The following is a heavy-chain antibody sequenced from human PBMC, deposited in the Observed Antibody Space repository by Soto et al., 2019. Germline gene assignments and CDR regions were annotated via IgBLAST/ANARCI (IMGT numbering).Heavy chain of an antibody. CDR1: GFTVSSNY. J-gene: IGHJ4*02. V-gene: IGHV3-66*01. Sequence: EVQLVESGGGLVQPGGSLRLSCAASGFTVSSNYMSWVRQAPGKGLEWVSVIYSGGSTYYADSVKGRFTISRDNSKNTRYLQMNSLRAEDTAVYYCARDRGLRWYDYWGQGTLVTVSS. D-gene: IGHD4-17*01. CDR3: ARDRGLRWYDY. CDR2: IYSGGST.